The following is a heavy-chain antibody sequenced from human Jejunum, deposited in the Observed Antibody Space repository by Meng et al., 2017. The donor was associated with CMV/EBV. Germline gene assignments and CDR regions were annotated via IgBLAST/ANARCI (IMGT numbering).Heavy chain of an antibody. V-gene: IGHV3-7*01. J-gene: IGHJ6*02. CDR2: IKQYGSEQ. CDR3: ARDPVLSGLDV. CDR1: GFSPIHYW. Sequence: AASGFSPIHYWMAWVRQAPGKGLEWVANIKQYGSEQYHVGSVEGRFTISRDNAKNSLYLQMNNLRADDTALYYCARDPVLSGLDVWGQGATVTVSS.